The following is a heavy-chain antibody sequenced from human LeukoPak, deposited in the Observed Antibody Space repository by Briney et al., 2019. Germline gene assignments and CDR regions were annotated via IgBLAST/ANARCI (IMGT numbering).Heavy chain of an antibody. J-gene: IGHJ4*02. CDR3: ARGGYDFWSGYYILDY. CDR2: INHSGST. CDR1: GGSFSGYY. Sequence: SETLSLTCAVYGGSFSGYYWSWVRQPPGKGLEWIGEINHSGSTNYNPSLKSRVTISVDTSKNQFSLKLSSVTAADTAVYYCARGGYDFWSGYYILDYWGQGTLVTVSS. V-gene: IGHV4-34*01. D-gene: IGHD3-3*01.